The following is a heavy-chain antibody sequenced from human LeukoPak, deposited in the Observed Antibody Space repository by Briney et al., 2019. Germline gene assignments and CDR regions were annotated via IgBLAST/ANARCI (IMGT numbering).Heavy chain of an antibody. J-gene: IGHJ4*02. D-gene: IGHD3-3*01. CDR1: GFTFSSYW. V-gene: IGHV3-7*01. CDR3: ARDRRYDFWSGYLRGFDY. Sequence: GGSLRLSCAASGFTFSSYWMSWVRQAPGKGLELVANIKQDESEKYYVDSVKGRFTISRDNAKNSLYLQMNSLRAEDTAVYYCARDRRYDFWSGYLRGFDYWGQGTLVTVSS. CDR2: IKQDESEK.